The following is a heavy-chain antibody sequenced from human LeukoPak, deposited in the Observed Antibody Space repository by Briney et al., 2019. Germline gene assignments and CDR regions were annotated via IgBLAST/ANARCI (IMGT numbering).Heavy chain of an antibody. J-gene: IGHJ5*02. CDR3: ARDLNWFDP. CDR2: IFYSGNT. Sequence: SETLSLTCTVSGDSISSSSFYWAWIRQSPGRGLDWIGNIFYSGNTYYNPSLKSRVTISVDTSKNQFSLRLSSVTAADTAVYYCARDLNWFDPWGQGTLVTVSS. V-gene: IGHV4-39*07. CDR1: GDSISSSSFY.